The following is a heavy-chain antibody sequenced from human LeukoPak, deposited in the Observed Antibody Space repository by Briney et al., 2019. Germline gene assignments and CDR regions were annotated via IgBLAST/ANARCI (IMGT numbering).Heavy chain of an antibody. CDR3: AKDFSVYYYDSRVLDY. D-gene: IGHD3-22*01. CDR1: GFTFSSYG. Sequence: GGSLRLSCATSGFTFSSYGMHWVRQAPGKGLEWVAFIRYDGSNKYYADPVKGRFTISRDNSKNTLYLQMNSLRAEDTAVYYCAKDFSVYYYDSRVLDYWGQGTLVTVSS. J-gene: IGHJ4*02. V-gene: IGHV3-30*02. CDR2: IRYDGSNK.